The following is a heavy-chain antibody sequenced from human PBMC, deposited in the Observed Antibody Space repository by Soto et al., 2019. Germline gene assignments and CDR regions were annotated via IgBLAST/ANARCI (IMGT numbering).Heavy chain of an antibody. V-gene: IGHV4-39*01. CDR1: GVSISRSTFT. CDR3: ARHSYYYGSGSDTQP. J-gene: IGHJ5*02. D-gene: IGHD3-10*01. Sequence: PGGTLSLSCTASGVSISRSTFTWVWLRQRPGRGLEGIGSIYYSGRTYYNPSLKSRVTISVDTSKNQFSLKLSSVTAADTAVYYCARHSYYYGSGSDTQPWGQGTLVTVSS. CDR2: IYYSGRT.